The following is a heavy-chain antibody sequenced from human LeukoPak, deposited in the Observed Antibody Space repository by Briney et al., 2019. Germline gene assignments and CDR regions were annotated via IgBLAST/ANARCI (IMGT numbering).Heavy chain of an antibody. CDR1: GFTFSSYG. CDR3: AKDRTVVHPGFVKYYYYYGMDV. CDR2: ISYDGSNK. V-gene: IGHV3-30*18. J-gene: IGHJ6*02. D-gene: IGHD3-10*01. Sequence: GGSLRLSCAASGFTFSSYGMHWVRQAPGKGLEWVAVISYDGSNKYYADSVKGRFTISRDNSKNTLYLQMNSLRAEDTAVYYCAKDRTVVHPGFVKYYYYYGMDVWGQGTTVTVSS.